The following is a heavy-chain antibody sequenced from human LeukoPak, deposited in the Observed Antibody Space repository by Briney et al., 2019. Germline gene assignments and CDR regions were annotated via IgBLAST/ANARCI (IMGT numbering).Heavy chain of an antibody. V-gene: IGHV4-4*02. J-gene: IGHJ4*02. Sequence: PSETLSLTCAVSGGSISSRNWWTWVRQAPGKGLEWIGETSHTDSINHNPSLQSRVIVSVDRSNNHFSLKLSSVTAADTAVYFCARSDYIWGSYRVYDSWGQGILVTVSS. CDR1: GGSISSRNW. CDR2: TSHTDSI. CDR3: ARSDYIWGSYRVYDS. D-gene: IGHD3-16*02.